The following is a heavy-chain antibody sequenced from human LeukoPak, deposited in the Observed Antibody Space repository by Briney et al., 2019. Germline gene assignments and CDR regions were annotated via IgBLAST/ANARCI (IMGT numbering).Heavy chain of an antibody. CDR2: IYSGGST. Sequence: GGSLRLSCAASGFTVSSNYMSWVRQAPGKGLEWVSVIYSGGSTYYADSVKGRFTISRDNAKNSLFLQMNSLRAEDTAIYYCAREWRGSGDYWGQGTLVTVSS. D-gene: IGHD3-10*01. J-gene: IGHJ4*02. CDR1: GFTVSSNY. CDR3: AREWRGSGDY. V-gene: IGHV3-53*01.